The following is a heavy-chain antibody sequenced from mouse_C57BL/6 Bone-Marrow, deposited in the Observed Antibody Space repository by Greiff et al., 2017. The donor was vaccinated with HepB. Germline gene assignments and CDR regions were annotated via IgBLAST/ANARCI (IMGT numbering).Heavy chain of an antibody. D-gene: IGHD1-1*01. CDR2: IYPGNGDT. CDR1: GYTFTSYN. CDR3: ARSPYYGRSPYYFDY. Sequence: VQLQQSGAELVRPGASVKMSCKASGYTFTSYNMHWVKQTPRQGLEWIGAIYPGNGDTSYNQKFKGKATLTVDKSSSTAYMQLSSLTSEDSAVYFRARSPYYGRSPYYFDYRGQGTTLTVSS. J-gene: IGHJ2*01. V-gene: IGHV1-12*01.